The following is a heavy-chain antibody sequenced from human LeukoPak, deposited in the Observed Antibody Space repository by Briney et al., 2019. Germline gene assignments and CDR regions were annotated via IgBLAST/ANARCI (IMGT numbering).Heavy chain of an antibody. V-gene: IGHV3-21*01. CDR1: GFTVSSNY. CDR3: ATDPAELYYFDS. D-gene: IGHD3-10*01. Sequence: PGGSLRLSCAASGFTVSSNYMNWVRQAPGKGLEWVSSISSVGSYIYYADSMKGRFTISRDNARNSLFLQMNSLRAEDTAVYYCATDPAELYYFDSWGQGTLVTVSS. J-gene: IGHJ4*02. CDR2: ISSVGSYI.